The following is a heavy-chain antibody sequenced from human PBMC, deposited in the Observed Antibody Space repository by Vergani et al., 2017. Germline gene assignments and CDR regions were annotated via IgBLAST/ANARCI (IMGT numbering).Heavy chain of an antibody. V-gene: IGHV1-69*01. CDR3: ARGSVWDPDYDSSGYYYCLDY. CDR2: IIPIFGTA. J-gene: IGHJ4*02. D-gene: IGHD3-22*01. CDR1: GGTFSSYA. Sequence: QVQLVQSGAEVKKPGSSVKVSCKASGGTFSSYAISWVRQAPGQGLEWMGGIIPIFGTANYAQKFQGRVTITADESTSTAYMELSSLRSEDTAVYCCARGSVWDPDYDSSGYYYCLDYWGQGTLVTVSS.